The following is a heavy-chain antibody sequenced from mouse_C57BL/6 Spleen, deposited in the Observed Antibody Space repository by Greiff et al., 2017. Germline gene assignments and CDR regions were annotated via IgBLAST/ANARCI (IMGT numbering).Heavy chain of an antibody. Sequence: QVQLQQPGAELVRPGSSVKLSCKASGYTFTSYWMHWVKQRPIQGLEWIGNIDPSDSDTHYNQKFKDKATLTVDKSSSTAYMQLSSLTSEDSAVYYCARRGTTVVATPLWYFDVWGTGTTVTVSS. CDR1: GYTFTSYW. J-gene: IGHJ1*03. CDR2: IDPSDSDT. CDR3: ARRGTTVVATPLWYFDV. D-gene: IGHD1-1*01. V-gene: IGHV1-52*01.